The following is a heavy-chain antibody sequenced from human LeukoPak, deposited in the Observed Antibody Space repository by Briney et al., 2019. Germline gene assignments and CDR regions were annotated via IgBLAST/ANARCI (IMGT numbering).Heavy chain of an antibody. J-gene: IGHJ4*02. Sequence: GGSLRLSCAAAGFTFSNYAMTWVRQAPGKGLEWVSSISGSGGSTYYADSVKGRFTISRDNSKNTLYLQMYSLRAEDTAVYYCAKDYYDFWSGYPSFDYWGQGTLVTVSS. V-gene: IGHV3-23*01. D-gene: IGHD3-3*01. CDR1: GFTFSNYA. CDR3: AKDYYDFWSGYPSFDY. CDR2: ISGSGGST.